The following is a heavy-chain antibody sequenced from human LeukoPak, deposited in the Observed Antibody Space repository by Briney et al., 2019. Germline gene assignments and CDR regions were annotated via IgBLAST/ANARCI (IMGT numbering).Heavy chain of an antibody. CDR1: GGSINDDY. CDR2: MFHTGST. Sequence: SETLSLTCTVSGGSINDDYWSRVRQPPGKGLEWIGYMFHTGSTNYNPSLKSRVTMSVDTSKTRFFLMLSSVTAADTALYYCARVSVVYGMDVWGQGTAVTVS. V-gene: IGHV4-59*01. CDR3: ARVSVVYGMDV. J-gene: IGHJ6*02.